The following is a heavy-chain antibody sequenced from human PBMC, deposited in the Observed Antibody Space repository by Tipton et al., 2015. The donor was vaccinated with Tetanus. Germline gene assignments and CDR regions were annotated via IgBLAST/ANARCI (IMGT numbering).Heavy chain of an antibody. Sequence: SLRLSCAASGFTFDDYAMHWVRQVPGRGLEWVSTISWNRGTIDYADSVEGRFTISRDNAKSYLYLQMNSLRPEDSALYYCVKDLGWLTGMDVWGQGTTVTVSS. CDR1: GFTFDDYA. CDR2: ISWNRGTI. V-gene: IGHV3-9*01. J-gene: IGHJ6*02. D-gene: IGHD6-19*01. CDR3: VKDLGWLTGMDV.